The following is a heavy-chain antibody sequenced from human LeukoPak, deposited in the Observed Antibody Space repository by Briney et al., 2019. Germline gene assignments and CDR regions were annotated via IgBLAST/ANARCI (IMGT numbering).Heavy chain of an antibody. J-gene: IGHJ4*02. V-gene: IGHV4-59*01. CDR3: ARDSKLRY. D-gene: IGHD2-2*01. CDR2: IYYSGST. Sequence: SETLSLTCAVYGGSFSDYYWSWIRQPPGKGLEWIGYIYYSGSTNYNPSLKSRVTISVDTSKNQFSLKLSSVTAADTAVYYCARDSKLRYWGQGTLVTVSS. CDR1: GGSFSDYY.